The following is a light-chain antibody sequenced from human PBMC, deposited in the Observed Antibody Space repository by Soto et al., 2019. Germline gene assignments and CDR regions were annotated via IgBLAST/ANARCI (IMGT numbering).Light chain of an antibody. CDR2: DAS. J-gene: IGKJ1*01. CDR1: QSISTW. Sequence: DIQMTQSPSTLSAFVGDRVTITCRASQSISTWLAWYQQKPGKAPKLLIYDASSLESGVPSRFSGSGSGTEFTLTISSLQPDDFATYYCQQYNIFWTFGQGTKVEIK. CDR3: QQYNIFWT. V-gene: IGKV1-5*01.